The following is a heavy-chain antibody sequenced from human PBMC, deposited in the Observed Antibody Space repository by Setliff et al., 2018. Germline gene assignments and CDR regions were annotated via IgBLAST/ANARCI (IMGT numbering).Heavy chain of an antibody. V-gene: IGHV1-18*01. CDR2: ISVYNGDT. Sequence: VASVKVSCKASGYTFRNYAFAWVRQAPGQGLEWVGWISVYNGDTNCAQKFQGRVTLTTDTSTSTAYMELRSLTSDDSAFYYCARAPSVELVTIRTNSWFTYWGQGTLVTVSS. J-gene: IGHJ4*02. CDR3: ARAPSVELVTIRTNSWFTY. D-gene: IGHD5-18*01. CDR1: GYTFRNYA.